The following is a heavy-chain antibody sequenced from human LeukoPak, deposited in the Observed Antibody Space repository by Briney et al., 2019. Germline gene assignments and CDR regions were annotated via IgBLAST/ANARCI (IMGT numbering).Heavy chain of an antibody. Sequence: TGGTLRLSCAASGFTFSSYGMSWVRQAPGKGLEWVSAISGSGGSTYYADSVKGRFTISRDNAKNSLYLQMNSLRAEDTAVYYCARDPTYYDILTGSAEVFDYWGQGTLVTVSS. CDR2: ISGSGGST. V-gene: IGHV3-23*01. CDR1: GFTFSSYG. D-gene: IGHD3-9*01. J-gene: IGHJ4*02. CDR3: ARDPTYYDILTGSAEVFDY.